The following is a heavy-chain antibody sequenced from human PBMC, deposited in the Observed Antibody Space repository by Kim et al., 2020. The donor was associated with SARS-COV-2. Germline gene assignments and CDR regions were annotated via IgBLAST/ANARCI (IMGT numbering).Heavy chain of an antibody. Sequence: VKGRCTIARDNSKNTLYLQMNSLRAEDMAVYYCAKVHSACAVRDWRHFDYWGQGTLVTVSS. CDR3: AKVHSACAVRDWRHFDY. J-gene: IGHJ4*02. D-gene: IGHD2-21*02. V-gene: IGHV3-23*02.